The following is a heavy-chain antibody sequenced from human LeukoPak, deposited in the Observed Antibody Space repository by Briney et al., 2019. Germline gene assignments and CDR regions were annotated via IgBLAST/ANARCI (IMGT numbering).Heavy chain of an antibody. CDR3: AVRRITMVRGVIGPDWFDP. V-gene: IGHV3-11*06. CDR2: ISSSSYT. D-gene: IGHD3-10*01. Sequence: GGSLRLSCAASGFTFSDYYMSWIRQAPGKGLEWVSYISSSSYTNYADSVKGRFTISRDNAKNSLYLQMNSLRAEDTAVYYCAVRRITMVRGVIGPDWFDPWGQGTLVTVSS. CDR1: GFTFSDYY. J-gene: IGHJ5*02.